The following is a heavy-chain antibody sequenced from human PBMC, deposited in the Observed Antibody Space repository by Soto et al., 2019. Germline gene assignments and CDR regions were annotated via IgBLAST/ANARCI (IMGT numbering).Heavy chain of an antibody. Sequence: RIWGRGAEGSCAGYWGTWVSQKPGKGLEWMGRIDPSDSQAYYSPSFRGHVTISVTKSITTVFLQWSSLRASDTAMYYCARQIYDSDTGPNFQYYFDSWGQGTPVTLSS. CDR1: EGSCAGYW. D-gene: IGHD3-22*01. J-gene: IGHJ4*02. CDR2: IDPSDSQA. V-gene: IGHV5-10-1*01. CDR3: ARQIYDSDTGPNFQYYFDS.